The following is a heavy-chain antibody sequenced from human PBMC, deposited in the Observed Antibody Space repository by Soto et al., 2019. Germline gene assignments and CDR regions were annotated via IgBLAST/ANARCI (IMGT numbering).Heavy chain of an antibody. CDR3: EKRIEGYSSSWSDY. D-gene: IGHD6-13*01. J-gene: IGHJ4*02. V-gene: IGHV3-23*01. Sequence: PGGSLRLSCAASGFTFSSYAMSWVRQAPGKGLEWVSALSSGGGSTYYADSVKGRFTISRDNSKNTLYLQMNSLRAEDSAVYYCEKRIEGYSSSWSDYWGQGTLVTVSS. CDR1: GFTFSSYA. CDR2: LSSGGGST.